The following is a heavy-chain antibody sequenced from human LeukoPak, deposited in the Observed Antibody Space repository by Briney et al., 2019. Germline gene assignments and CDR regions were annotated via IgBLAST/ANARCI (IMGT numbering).Heavy chain of an antibody. D-gene: IGHD3-10*01. CDR1: GFTFSSYA. CDR3: ARERSITMAIDI. V-gene: IGHV3-66*01. J-gene: IGHJ3*02. Sequence: PGGSLRLSCAASGFTFSSYAMSWVRQAPGKGLEWVSAIYTGGSTYYAGSVKGRFTISRDNSKNTLYLQMNSLRAEDTAVYYCARERSITMAIDIWGQGTMVTVSS. CDR2: IYTGGST.